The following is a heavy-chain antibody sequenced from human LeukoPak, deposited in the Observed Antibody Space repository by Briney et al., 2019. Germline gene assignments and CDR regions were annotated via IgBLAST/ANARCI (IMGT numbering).Heavy chain of an antibody. Sequence: PSETLSLTCTVSGGSISSYYWSWIRQPAGKGLEWIGRIYTSGSTNYNPSLKSRVTMSVDTSKNQFSLKLSSVTAADTAVYYCAGEPMYYYDSSGYTDFDYWGQGTLVTVSS. CDR3: AGEPMYYYDSSGYTDFDY. CDR2: IYTSGST. D-gene: IGHD3-22*01. J-gene: IGHJ4*02. CDR1: GGSISSYY. V-gene: IGHV4-4*07.